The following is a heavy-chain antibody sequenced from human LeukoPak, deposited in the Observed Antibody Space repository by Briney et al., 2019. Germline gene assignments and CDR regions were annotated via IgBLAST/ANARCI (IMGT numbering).Heavy chain of an antibody. CDR3: AREGCSSTSCHINGWFDP. V-gene: IGHV4-4*07. Sequence: WETLSLTCSVSGRSISRYYWSWIRQPAGRGLEWMGRTYTSGSTNYNPSLKSRVTMSLDTSKNQFSLKLSSVTAADTAVYYCAREGCSSTSCHINGWFDPWGQGTLVTVSS. D-gene: IGHD2-2*02. CDR1: GRSISRYY. CDR2: TYTSGST. J-gene: IGHJ5*02.